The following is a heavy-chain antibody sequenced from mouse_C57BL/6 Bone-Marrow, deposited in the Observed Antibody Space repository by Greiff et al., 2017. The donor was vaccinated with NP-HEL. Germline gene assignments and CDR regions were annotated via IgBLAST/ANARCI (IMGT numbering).Heavy chain of an antibody. V-gene: IGHV5-15*04. CDR1: GFTFSDYG. Sequence: EVMLVESGGGLVQPGGSLKLSCAASGFTFSDYGMAWVRQAPRKGPEWVAFISNLAYSIYYADTVTGRFTISRENAKNTLYLEMSSLRSEDTAMYYCARQGWESYFDVWGTGTTVTVSS. D-gene: IGHD2-3*01. CDR2: ISNLAYSI. J-gene: IGHJ1*03. CDR3: ARQGWESYFDV.